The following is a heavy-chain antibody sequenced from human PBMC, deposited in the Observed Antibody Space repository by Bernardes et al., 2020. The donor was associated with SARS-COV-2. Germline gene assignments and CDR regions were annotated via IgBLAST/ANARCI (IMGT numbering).Heavy chain of an antibody. Sequence: GSLRLSCAASGFTFSSYWMHWVRQVPGEGLVWVSRIKSDGSATSYADSVRGRFTISRDNAKNTLYLQMNSLRAEDTAVYYCGSQGYCTGGTCQHYWGQGILVTVSS. CDR3: GSQGYCTGGTCQHY. J-gene: IGHJ4*02. D-gene: IGHD2-15*01. CDR2: IKSDGSAT. V-gene: IGHV3-74*01. CDR1: GFTFSSYW.